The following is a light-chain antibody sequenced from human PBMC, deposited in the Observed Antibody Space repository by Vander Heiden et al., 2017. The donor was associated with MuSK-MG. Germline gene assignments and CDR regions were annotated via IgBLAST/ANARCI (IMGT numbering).Light chain of an antibody. CDR3: QQRSNWPT. J-gene: IGKJ1*01. CDR2: DAS. V-gene: IGKV3-11*01. Sequence: EIVLTQSPATLCLSPGERATLSCRASQSVRSDLALYQQNPGQAPRLLISDASNRATGIPARFSGSGSGTDFTLTISRLEPDDFAVYYCQQRSNWPTFGQGTKVEIK. CDR1: QSVRSD.